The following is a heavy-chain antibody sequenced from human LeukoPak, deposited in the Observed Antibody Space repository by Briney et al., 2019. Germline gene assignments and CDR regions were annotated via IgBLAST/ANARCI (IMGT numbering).Heavy chain of an antibody. J-gene: IGHJ3*02. CDR2: IYTSGST. D-gene: IGHD2-21*01. CDR3: ASPSGDSPLWAFDI. V-gene: IGHV4-61*02. CDR1: GGSISSGSYY. Sequence: PSQTLSLTCTVSGGSISSGSYYWSWIRQPAGKGLEWIGRIYTSGSTNYNPSLKSRVTISVDTSKNQFSLKLSSVTAADTAVYYCASPSGDSPLWAFDIWGQGTMVTVSS.